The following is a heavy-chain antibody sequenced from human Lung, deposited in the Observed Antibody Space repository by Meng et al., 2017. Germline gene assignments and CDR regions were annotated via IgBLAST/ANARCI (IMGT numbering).Heavy chain of an antibody. Sequence: QVQLTQGGAGLLKPSETLSLTCAVYGGSFSCYYWSWIRQPPGKGLEWIGEIIDSGSTNYNPSLKSRVTISVDTSKNQFSLRVTSVTAADRAVYYCVRRTYSSGWYFDYWGQGTLVTVSS. V-gene: IGHV4-34*02. J-gene: IGHJ4*02. CDR2: IIDSGST. CDR1: GGSFSCYY. CDR3: VRRTYSSGWYFDY. D-gene: IGHD6-19*01.